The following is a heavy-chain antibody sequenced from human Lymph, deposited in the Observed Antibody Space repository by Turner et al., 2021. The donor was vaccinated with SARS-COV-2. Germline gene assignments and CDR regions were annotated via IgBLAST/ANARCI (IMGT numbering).Heavy chain of an antibody. V-gene: IGHV3-23*01. J-gene: IGHJ4*02. CDR3: AKNEMALIVVVITLFDY. Sequence: EVQLLESGGGLVQPGGSLRLSCAGSGFTFSSYAMSGVRQAPGKGLEWVSSISGGGGSTYYADSVKGRFTISRDNSKNTLYLQMNSLRAEDTAVYYCAKNEMALIVVVITLFDYWGQGTLVTVSS. CDR1: GFTFSSYA. D-gene: IGHD3-22*01. CDR2: ISGGGGST.